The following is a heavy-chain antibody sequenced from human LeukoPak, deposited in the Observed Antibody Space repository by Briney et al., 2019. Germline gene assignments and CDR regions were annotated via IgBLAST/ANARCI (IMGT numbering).Heavy chain of an antibody. J-gene: IGHJ5*02. CDR2: ISGSGGNT. Sequence: GGSLRLSCAASAFTVSSYGMSWVRQAPGKGLEWVSTISGSGGNTYYADSVKGRFTISRDNSNNTLYLQMNSLRAEDTAVYYCAKDPPSWYSSSWYGFDPWGQGTLVTVSS. CDR1: AFTVSSYG. D-gene: IGHD6-13*01. V-gene: IGHV3-23*01. CDR3: AKDPPSWYSSSWYGFDP.